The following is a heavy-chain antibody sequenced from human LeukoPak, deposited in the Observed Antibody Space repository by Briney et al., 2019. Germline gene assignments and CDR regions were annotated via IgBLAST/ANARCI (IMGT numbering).Heavy chain of an antibody. D-gene: IGHD6-19*01. V-gene: IGHV3-11*01. CDR2: ISSSSSTI. Sequence: GGSLRLSCAASGFTFSDYYMSWIRQAPGKGLEWVSYISSSSSTIYYADSVRGRFTISRDNAKKSLYLRMNSLRAEDTAVYYCAKDIAVAGTEFDYWGQGTLVTVSS. CDR1: GFTFSDYY. J-gene: IGHJ4*02. CDR3: AKDIAVAGTEFDY.